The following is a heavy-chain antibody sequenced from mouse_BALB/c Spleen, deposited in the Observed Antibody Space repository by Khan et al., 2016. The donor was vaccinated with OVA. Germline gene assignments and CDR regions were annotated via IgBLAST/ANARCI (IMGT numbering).Heavy chain of an antibody. Sequence: EVQLQESGPGLVKPSQSLSLTCTVTGYSITSGYGWNWIRQFPGNKLEWMGIISYSGSTNYTPSLKSRTPITRDTSTNQFFLQLNSVTTEDTATYYCARGNYYGYYFDYWGQGTTLTVSS. CDR3: ARGNYYGYYFDY. CDR1: GYSITSGYG. J-gene: IGHJ2*01. V-gene: IGHV3-2*02. CDR2: ISYSGST. D-gene: IGHD1-1*01.